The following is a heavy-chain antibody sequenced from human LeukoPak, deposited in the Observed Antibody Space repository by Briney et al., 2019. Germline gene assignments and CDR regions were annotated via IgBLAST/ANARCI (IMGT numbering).Heavy chain of an antibody. Sequence: SETLSLTCTVSGGSISSSSYYWDWIRQPPGKGLEWIGSIYYSGSTYYNPSLKSRVTISVDTSKNQFSLKLSSVTAADTAVYYCARHFTSGSYSPAGYWGQGTLVTVSS. V-gene: IGHV4-39*01. CDR2: IYYSGST. CDR1: GGSISSSSYY. CDR3: ARHFTSGSYSPAGY. D-gene: IGHD1-26*01. J-gene: IGHJ4*02.